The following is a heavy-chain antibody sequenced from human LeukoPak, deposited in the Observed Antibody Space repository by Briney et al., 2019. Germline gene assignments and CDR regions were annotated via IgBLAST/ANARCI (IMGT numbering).Heavy chain of an antibody. J-gene: IGHJ3*02. CDR1: GYTFTSYD. D-gene: IGHD3-22*01. CDR3: ASNTYYYDSSGYYYSDAFDI. CDR2: INPSGGST. Sequence: ASVKVSCKASGYTFTSYDINWVRQATGQGLEWMGIINPSGGSTSYAQKFQGRVTMTRDTSTSTVYMELSSLRSEDTAVYYCASNTYYYDSSGYYYSDAFDIWGQGTMVTVSS. V-gene: IGHV1-46*01.